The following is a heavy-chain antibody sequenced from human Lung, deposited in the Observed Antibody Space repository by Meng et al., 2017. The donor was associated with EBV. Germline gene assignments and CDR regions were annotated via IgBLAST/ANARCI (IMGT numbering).Heavy chain of an antibody. CDR1: GGSISSGGYY. CDR3: ARASYGSGSPLGESWFDP. Sequence: QLQEAGPGLVKPSPTLSLTCTVSGGSISSGGYYWSWIRQHPGKGLEWIGYIHSSGSTYYNPSLRSRLTISVDTSKNQFSLKLSSVTAADTAVYYCARASYGSGSPLGESWFDPWGQGTLVTVSS. V-gene: IGHV4-31*03. D-gene: IGHD3-10*01. J-gene: IGHJ5*02. CDR2: IHSSGST.